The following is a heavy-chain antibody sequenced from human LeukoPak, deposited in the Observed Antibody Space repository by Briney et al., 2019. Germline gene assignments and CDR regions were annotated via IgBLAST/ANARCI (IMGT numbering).Heavy chain of an antibody. CDR1: GFTFSSYS. CDR2: ISSSSSYI. D-gene: IGHD1-1*01. Sequence: SGGSLRLSCAASGFTFSSYSMNWVRQAPGQGLEWVSSISSSSSYIYYADFVKGRFTISRDNAKNTLYLQMNRLRAEDTAVYCCERVFMYNTPCRGRWRQEPLVTVSS. CDR3: ERVFMYNTPCRGR. V-gene: IGHV3-21*01. J-gene: IGHJ4*02.